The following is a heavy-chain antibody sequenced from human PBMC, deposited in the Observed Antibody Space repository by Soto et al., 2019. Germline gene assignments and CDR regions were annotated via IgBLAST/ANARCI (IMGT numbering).Heavy chain of an antibody. J-gene: IGHJ6*02. Sequence: HPGGSLRLSCAASGFTFSSYGMHWVRQAPGKGLEWVAVIWYDGSNKYYADSVKGRFTISRDNSKNTLYLQMNSLRAEDTAVYYCARDLGGAIFGVVIYGMDVWGQGTTVTVSS. D-gene: IGHD3-3*01. CDR2: IWYDGSNK. CDR1: GFTFSSYG. V-gene: IGHV3-33*01. CDR3: ARDLGGAIFGVVIYGMDV.